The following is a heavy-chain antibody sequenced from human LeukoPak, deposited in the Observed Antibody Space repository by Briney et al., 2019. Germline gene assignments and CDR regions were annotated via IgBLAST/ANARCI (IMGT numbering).Heavy chain of an antibody. CDR2: IIPIFGTA. D-gene: IGHD6-13*01. CDR1: EGTFSSYA. J-gene: IGHJ5*02. Sequence: SVKVSCKASEGTFSSYAISWVRQAPGQGLEWMGGIIPIFGTANYAQKFQGRVTITTDESTSTAYMELSSLRSEDTAAYYCARLGSSSWYMASWFDPWGQGTLVTVSS. V-gene: IGHV1-69*05. CDR3: ARLGSSSWYMASWFDP.